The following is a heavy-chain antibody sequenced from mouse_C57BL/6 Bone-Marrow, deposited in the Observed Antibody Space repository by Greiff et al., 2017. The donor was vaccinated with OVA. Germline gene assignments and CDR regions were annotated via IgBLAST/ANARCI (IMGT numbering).Heavy chain of an antibody. CDR3: TRWLLPYAMDY. CDR1: GFTFSNYW. D-gene: IGHD2-3*01. Sequence: EVKLEESGGGLVQPGGSMKLSCVASGFTFSNYWMNWVRQSPEKGLEWVAQIRLKSDNYATHYAESVKGRFTISRDDSKSSVYLQMNNLRAEDTGIYYCTRWLLPYAMDYWGQGTSVTVSS. V-gene: IGHV6-3*01. CDR2: IRLKSDNYAT. J-gene: IGHJ4*01.